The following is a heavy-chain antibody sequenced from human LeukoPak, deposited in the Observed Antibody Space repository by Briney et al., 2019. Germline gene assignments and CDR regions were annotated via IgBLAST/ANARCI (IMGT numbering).Heavy chain of an antibody. CDR2: INAGNSNT. D-gene: IGHD3-22*01. CDR1: GYTFTSYA. Sequence: ASVKVSCKASGYTFTSYAMHWVRQAPGQRHEWMGWINAGNSNTKYSQKFQGRVTITRDTSASTAYMELSSLRSEDTAVYYCSRAPHPFFYDSSGHDYWGQGTLVTVSS. J-gene: IGHJ4*02. V-gene: IGHV1-3*01. CDR3: SRAPHPFFYDSSGHDY.